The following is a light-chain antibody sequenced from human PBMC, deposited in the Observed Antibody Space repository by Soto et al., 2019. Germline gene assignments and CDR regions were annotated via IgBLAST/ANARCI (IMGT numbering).Light chain of an antibody. V-gene: IGLV1-44*01. CDR2: SNN. CDR3: AAWDDSLNGVV. J-gene: IGLJ2*01. CDR1: SSSIGSNT. Sequence: QSALTQPPSASGTPGQRGTLSCSGSSSSIGSNTVNWYQQLQGTAPKLLIYSNNQRPSGVPDRFSGSKSGTSASLAISGLQSEDEADYYCAAWDDSLNGVVFGGGTKLTVL.